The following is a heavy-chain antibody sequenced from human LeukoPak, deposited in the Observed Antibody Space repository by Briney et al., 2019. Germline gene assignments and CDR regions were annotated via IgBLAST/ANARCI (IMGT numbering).Heavy chain of an antibody. D-gene: IGHD1-14*01. CDR2: IYHSGST. CDR3: ARTKPRIIDY. V-gene: IGHV4-38-2*02. CDR1: GYSISSGYY. J-gene: IGHJ4*02. Sequence: SETLSLTCTVSGYSISSGYYWGWIRQPPGKGLEWIGSIYHSGSTYYNPSLKSRVTISVDTSKNQFSLKLSSVTAADTAVYYCARTKPRIIDYWGQGTLVTVSS.